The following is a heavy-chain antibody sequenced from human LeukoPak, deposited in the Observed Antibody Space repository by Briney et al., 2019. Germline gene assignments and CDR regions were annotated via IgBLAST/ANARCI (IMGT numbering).Heavy chain of an antibody. CDR1: GYSFTSYW. CDR2: IYPGDSDT. V-gene: IGHV5-51*01. CDR3: ARHPDTTVAFDY. Sequence: GESLKISCKGSGYSFTSYWIGWVRQMPEKGLEWMGIIYPGDSDTRYSPSFQGQVTILADKSISTAYLQWSSLQASDTAMYYCARHPDTTVAFDYWGQGTLVTVSS. J-gene: IGHJ4*02. D-gene: IGHD5-18*01.